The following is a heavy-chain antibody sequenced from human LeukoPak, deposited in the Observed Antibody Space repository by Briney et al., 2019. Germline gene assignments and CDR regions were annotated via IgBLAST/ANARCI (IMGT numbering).Heavy chain of an antibody. Sequence: GGSLRLSCAASGFAVSRSWMTWVRQAPGKGLEWVAYINQDGREIDYVDSVRGRFTISRDNAENSLCLQMNSLRAEDTAVYYCARGGLPGGFDYWGQGTLVTVSS. CDR2: INQDGREI. CDR3: ARGGLPGGFDY. CDR1: GFAVSRSW. V-gene: IGHV3-7*03. J-gene: IGHJ4*02. D-gene: IGHD4-23*01.